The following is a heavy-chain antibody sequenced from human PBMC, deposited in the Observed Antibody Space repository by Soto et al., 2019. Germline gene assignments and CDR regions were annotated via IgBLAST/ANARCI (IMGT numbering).Heavy chain of an antibody. CDR3: ARTTAVPNTLRSRYFFDY. CDR2: VYYTGST. J-gene: IGHJ4*02. CDR1: GGSISSSSYY. D-gene: IGHD4-17*01. Sequence: SETLSLTCTVSGGSISSSSYYWGWIRQPPGKGLEWIGSVYYTGSTYDNPSLKSRITLSVDRSKSQFSLKLTSVTAADTAVYYCARTTAVPNTLRSRYFFDYWGQGTLVTVSS. V-gene: IGHV4-39*01.